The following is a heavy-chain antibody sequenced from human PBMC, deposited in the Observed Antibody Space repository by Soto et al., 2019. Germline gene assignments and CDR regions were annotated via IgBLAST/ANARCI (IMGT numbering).Heavy chain of an antibody. CDR2: INAGNGNT. D-gene: IGHD4-17*01. V-gene: IGHV1-3*01. CDR3: AGEEVYGDYLGENLNWFGP. Sequence: QVQLVQSGAEVKKPGASVKVSCKASGYTFTSYAMHWVRQAPGQRLEWMGWINAGNGNTKYSQKCQGRVTITRDTSASKAYMELSSLRSEDTAVYYCAGEEVYGDYLGENLNWFGPWGQGTLVTVSS. CDR1: GYTFTSYA. J-gene: IGHJ5*02.